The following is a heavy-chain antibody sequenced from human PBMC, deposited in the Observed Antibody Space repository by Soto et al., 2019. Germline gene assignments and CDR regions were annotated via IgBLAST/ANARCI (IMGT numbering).Heavy chain of an antibody. CDR1: GFSFRYYG. J-gene: IGHJ4*02. V-gene: IGHV3-30*18. Sequence: QVQLVESGGGVVQPGRSLRRSCAASGFSFRYYGMHWVRQAPGKGLEWVALISYDGSDEYYADSVKGRFTISRDNSNNTLYLQMNSPKSEDTAVYYCAKDRRDYGGNIFDYWGQGTVVTVSS. CDR3: AKDRRDYGGNIFDY. CDR2: ISYDGSDE. D-gene: IGHD4-17*01.